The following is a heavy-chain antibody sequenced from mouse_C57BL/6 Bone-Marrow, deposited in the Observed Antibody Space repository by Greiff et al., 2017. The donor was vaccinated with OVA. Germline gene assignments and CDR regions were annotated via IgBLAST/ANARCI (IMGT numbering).Heavy chain of an antibody. J-gene: IGHJ2*01. CDR2: IYPRSGNT. CDR1: GYTFTSYG. V-gene: IGHV1-81*01. Sequence: QVHVKQSGAELARPGASVKLSCKASGYTFTSYGISWVKQRTGQGLEWIGEIYPRSGNTYYNEKFKGKATLTADKSPSTAYMELRSLTSEDSAVYFCARWGNWDYFDYWGQGTTLTVSS. D-gene: IGHD4-1*01. CDR3: ARWGNWDYFDY.